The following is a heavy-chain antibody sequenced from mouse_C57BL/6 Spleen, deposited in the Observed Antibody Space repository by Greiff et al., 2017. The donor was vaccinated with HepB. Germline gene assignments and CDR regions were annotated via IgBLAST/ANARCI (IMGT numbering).Heavy chain of an antibody. J-gene: IGHJ3*01. V-gene: IGHV1-74*01. D-gene: IGHD2-4*01. CDR1: GYTFTSYW. CDR2: IHPSDSDT. CDR3: SYDYDAWFAY. Sequence: QVQLKQSGAELVKPGASVKVSCKASGYTFTSYWMHWVKQRPGQGLEWIGRIHPSDSDTNYNQKFKGKATLTVDKSSSTAYMQLSRLTSEDSAVYYCSYDYDAWFAYWGQGTLVTVSA.